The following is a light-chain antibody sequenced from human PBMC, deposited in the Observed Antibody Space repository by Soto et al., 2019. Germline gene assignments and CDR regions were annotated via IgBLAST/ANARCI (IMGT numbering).Light chain of an antibody. V-gene: IGKV3-15*01. Sequence: EIVMTQSPATLSVSPGERATLSCRASQSVSSNLAWYQQKPGQAPRLLIYGASTRATGTPARFSGSGSGTEFTLTISSLQSEDFAVYYCQQYNNWPRGLTFGGGTKVDIK. CDR3: QQYNNWPRGLT. J-gene: IGKJ4*01. CDR1: QSVSSN. CDR2: GAS.